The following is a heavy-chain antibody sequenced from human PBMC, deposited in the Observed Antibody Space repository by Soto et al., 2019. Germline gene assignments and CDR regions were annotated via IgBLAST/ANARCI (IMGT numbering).Heavy chain of an antibody. D-gene: IGHD2-8*01. J-gene: IGHJ4*02. Sequence: LRLSCSGFGFNFSDYYMNWIRQSPVKGLEWVSSILSLESHKYYAASVMGRFSVSRDNAKRSLFLQMNNLRAEDTGIYFCATGLKDTSNRPSFDSWGPGTPVTVSS. V-gene: IGHV3-11*01. CDR1: GFNFSDYY. CDR2: ILSLESHK. CDR3: ATGLKDTSNRPSFDS.